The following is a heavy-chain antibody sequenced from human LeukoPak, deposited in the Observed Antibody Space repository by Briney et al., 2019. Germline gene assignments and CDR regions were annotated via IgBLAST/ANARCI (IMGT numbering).Heavy chain of an antibody. CDR3: ARDGGSYYMYFQH. CDR1: GFTFNSYA. Sequence: SGGSLRLSCAASGFTFNSYAMNWVRQTPGKGLEWVSGISAGGDDTYYAHSVEGRFTISRDNSKNTVYLQMNSLRAEDTAVYYCARDGGSYYMYFQHWGQGTLVTVSS. J-gene: IGHJ1*01. V-gene: IGHV3-23*01. CDR2: ISAGGDDT. D-gene: IGHD1-26*01.